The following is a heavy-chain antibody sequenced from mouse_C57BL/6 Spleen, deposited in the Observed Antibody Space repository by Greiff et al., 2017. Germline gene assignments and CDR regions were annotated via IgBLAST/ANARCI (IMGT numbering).Heavy chain of an antibody. Sequence: EVQLQQSGAELVRPGASVKLSCTASGFNIKDYYMHWVKQRPEQGLEWIGRIDPEDGDTEYAPKFQGKATMTADTSSNTAYLQLSSLTSEDTAVYYCTTGGNSYYAMDYWGQGTSVTVSS. V-gene: IGHV14-1*01. CDR1: GFNIKDYY. D-gene: IGHD2-1*01. J-gene: IGHJ4*01. CDR3: TTGGNSYYAMDY. CDR2: IDPEDGDT.